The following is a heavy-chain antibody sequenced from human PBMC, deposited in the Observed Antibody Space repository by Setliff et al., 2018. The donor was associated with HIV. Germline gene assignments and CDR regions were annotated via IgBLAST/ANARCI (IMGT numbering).Heavy chain of an antibody. D-gene: IGHD5-12*01. V-gene: IGHV3-30*02. J-gene: IGHJ4*02. CDR1: GFTFSSYG. CDR2: IRYDDTYK. CDR3: AREGNGYKFDY. Sequence: PGGSLRLSCAASGFTFSSYGMHWVRQAPGKGLEWVAFIRYDDTYKFYADSVKGRFTISRDNSKNTLYLQMNSLRPEGTAVYWCAREGNGYKFDYWGQGTPVTVSS.